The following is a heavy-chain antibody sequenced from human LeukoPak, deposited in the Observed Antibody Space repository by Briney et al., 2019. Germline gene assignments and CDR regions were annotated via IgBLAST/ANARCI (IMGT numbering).Heavy chain of an antibody. CDR3: VRRDIYTTSSWGAFDI. CDR2: ISGSGGTT. V-gene: IGHV3-23*01. CDR1: GFTFSSYG. J-gene: IGHJ3*02. Sequence: GGSLRLSCAASGFTFSSYGMSWVRQAPGKGPEWVSTISGSGGTTYYADSVKGRFTISRDNSNNMVYLQMDSLRTDDTALYYCVRRDIYTTSSWGAFDIWGQGTLVTVSS. D-gene: IGHD6-6*01.